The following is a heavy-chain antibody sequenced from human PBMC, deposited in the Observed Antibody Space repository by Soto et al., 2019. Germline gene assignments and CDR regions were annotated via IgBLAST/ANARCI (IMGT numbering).Heavy chain of an antibody. D-gene: IGHD5-12*01. Sequence: GASVKVFCKASGGTFSSYIISWVRQAPGQGLEWMGRIIPILGIANYAQKFQGRVTITADKSTSTAYMELSSLRSEDTAVYYCAREEFASIVATLSWYFDLWGRGTLVTVSS. CDR3: AREEFASIVATLSWYFDL. CDR1: GGTFSSYI. CDR2: IIPILGIA. V-gene: IGHV1-69*04. J-gene: IGHJ2*01.